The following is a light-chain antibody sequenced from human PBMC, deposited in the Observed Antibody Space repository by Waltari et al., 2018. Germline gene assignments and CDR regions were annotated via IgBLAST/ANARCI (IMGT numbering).Light chain of an antibody. CDR2: AVS. J-gene: IGKJ1*01. CDR3: QLRNSYQWT. CDR1: QDISNF. Sequence: IQLTQSPSSLSASVGDRVTITCRASQDISNFLAWYQQKPGTAPKLLLYAVSTLQSGVPSRFSGRRSATDFTLTISSLQPEDFATYYCQLRNSYQWTFGQGTKVEVK. V-gene: IGKV1-9*01.